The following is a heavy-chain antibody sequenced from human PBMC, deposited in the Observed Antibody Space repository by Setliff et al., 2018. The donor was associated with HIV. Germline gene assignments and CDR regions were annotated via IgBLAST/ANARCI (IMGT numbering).Heavy chain of an antibody. J-gene: IGHJ3*02. CDR3: AKFYCPHGVCYGFDI. Sequence: SETLSLTCTVSGGSISNYYWSWIRQPPGKGLEWIGYIYTSGSTIYNPSLKSRLTITIDTSRNQFSLKLTSVTAADTAVYYCAKFYCPHGVCYGFDIWGQGTMVTVSS. CDR2: IYTSGST. D-gene: IGHD2-8*01. CDR1: GGSISNYY. V-gene: IGHV4-4*09.